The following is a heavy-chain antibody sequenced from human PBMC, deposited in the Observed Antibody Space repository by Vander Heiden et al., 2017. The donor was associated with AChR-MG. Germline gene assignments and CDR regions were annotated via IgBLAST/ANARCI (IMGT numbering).Heavy chain of an antibody. CDR1: AGSISSGGYY. CDR2: IYYSGST. CDR3: ARGDQLLRFDY. V-gene: IGHV4-30-4*01. J-gene: IGHJ4*02. D-gene: IGHD2-15*01. Sequence: QVPLHESGPGLVQPSQTLSPTCTVPAGSISSGGYYWRGIRQPPGKGLEWIGYIYYSGSTYYNPSVKSRVTISVDTSKNQFSLKLGSVTAADTAVYYCARGDQLLRFDYWGQGTLVTVSS.